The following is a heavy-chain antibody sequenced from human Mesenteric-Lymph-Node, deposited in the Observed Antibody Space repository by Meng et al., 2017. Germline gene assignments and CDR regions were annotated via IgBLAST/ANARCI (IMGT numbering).Heavy chain of an antibody. CDR1: GGSISSYS. D-gene: IGHD6-19*01. J-gene: IGHJ4*02. CDR3: ARAVAGTSAPYYFDY. Sequence: SETLSLTCTVSGGSISSYSGRWIRQPPGKGLEWIGYIYYSGSNNYNPSLKSRVTISVDTSKNQFPLKLSSVPTADTAVYYCARAVAGTSAPYYFDYWGQGTLVTVSS. CDR2: IYYSGSN. V-gene: IGHV4-59*01.